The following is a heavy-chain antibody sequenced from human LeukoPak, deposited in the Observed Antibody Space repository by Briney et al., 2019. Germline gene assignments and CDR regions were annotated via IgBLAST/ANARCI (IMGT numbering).Heavy chain of an antibody. D-gene: IGHD4-17*01. V-gene: IGHV1-2*02. CDR3: ARSDDYGDYGGWFDP. CDR1: GYTFTGYY. CDR2: INPNSGGT. J-gene: IGHJ5*02. Sequence: ASVKVSCKASGYTFTGYYMHWVRQAPGQGLEWMGWINPNSGGTNYAQKFQGRVTMTRDTSISTAYMELSRLRSDDTAVYYCARSDDYGDYGGWFDPWGRGTLVTVSS.